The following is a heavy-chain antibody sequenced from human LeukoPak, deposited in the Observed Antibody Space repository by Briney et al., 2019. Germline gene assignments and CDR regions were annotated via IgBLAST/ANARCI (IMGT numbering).Heavy chain of an antibody. Sequence: ASVKVSCKASGYTFTGYYMHWVRQAPGQGLEWMGWINPNSGGTNYAQKFQGRVTMTRDTSISTAYMELSRLRSDDTAVYYCARDRFGELLGPYYYYYYMDVWGKGTTATISS. CDR3: ARDRFGELLGPYYYYYYMDV. V-gene: IGHV1-2*02. D-gene: IGHD3-10*01. J-gene: IGHJ6*03. CDR2: INPNSGGT. CDR1: GYTFTGYY.